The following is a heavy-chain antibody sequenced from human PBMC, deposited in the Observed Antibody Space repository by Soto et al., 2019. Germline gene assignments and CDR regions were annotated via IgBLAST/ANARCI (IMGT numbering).Heavy chain of an antibody. CDR2: IYYSGST. J-gene: IGHJ4*02. Sequence: SETLSLTCTVSGGSISSYYWSLIRQPPGKGLEWIGYIYYSGSTNYNPSLKSRVTISVDTSKNQFSLKLSSVTAADTAVYYCARVKLSGGYNYFDYWGQGTLVTVSS. D-gene: IGHD5-12*01. CDR3: ARVKLSGGYNYFDY. CDR1: GGSISSYY. V-gene: IGHV4-59*01.